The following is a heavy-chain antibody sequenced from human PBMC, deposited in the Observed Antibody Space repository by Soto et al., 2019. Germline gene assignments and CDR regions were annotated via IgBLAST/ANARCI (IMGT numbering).Heavy chain of an antibody. D-gene: IGHD3-22*01. CDR3: AKDYFNYYDSSGYRGVIEY. CDR2: ISGSGGST. J-gene: IGHJ4*02. V-gene: IGHV3-23*01. Sequence: GGSLRLSCAASGFTFSSYAMSWVRQAPGKGLEWVSAISGSGGSTYYADSVKGRFTISRDNSKNTLYLQMNSLRAEDTAVYYCAKDYFNYYDSSGYRGVIEYWGQGTLVTVSS. CDR1: GFTFSSYA.